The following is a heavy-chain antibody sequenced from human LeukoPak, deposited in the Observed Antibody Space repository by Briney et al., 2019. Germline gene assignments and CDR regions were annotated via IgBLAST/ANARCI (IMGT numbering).Heavy chain of an antibody. D-gene: IGHD3-22*01. CDR1: GFTFSNYG. Sequence: GGSLRLSCAASGFTFSNYGIHWVRQAPGKGLEWVALISYDGSKKYYADSVKGRFTVSRDTSKNTLYLQMNSLRAEDTAVYYCARMYYHDSSDYYWAPDYWGQGTLVTVSS. CDR2: ISYDGSKK. V-gene: IGHV3-30*03. J-gene: IGHJ4*02. CDR3: ARMYYHDSSDYYWAPDY.